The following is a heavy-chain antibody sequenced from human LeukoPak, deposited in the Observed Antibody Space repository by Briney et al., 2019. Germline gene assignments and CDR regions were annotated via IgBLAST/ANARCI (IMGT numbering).Heavy chain of an antibody. CDR3: TRGDY. J-gene: IGHJ4*02. V-gene: IGHV1-8*01. CDR2: MTPNSGNT. Sequence: GASVKVSCKASGYTFTSYDVNWVRQAAGQGLEWMGFMTPNSGNTGYAQRFQGRVTMTGSTSISTAYMELSSLRSEDTAVYFCTRGDYWGQGTLVTVSS. CDR1: GYTFTSYD.